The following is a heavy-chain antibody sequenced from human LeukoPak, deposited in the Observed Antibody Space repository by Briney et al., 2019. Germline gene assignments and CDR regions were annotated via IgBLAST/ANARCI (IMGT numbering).Heavy chain of an antibody. CDR2: ISSSGSTI. CDR3: AKDHDYGDYAHYFDY. Sequence: GGSLRLSCAASGFTFSSYEMNWVRQAPGKGLEWVSYISSSGSTIYYADSVKGRFTISRDNSKNTLYLQMNSLRAEDTAVYYCAKDHDYGDYAHYFDYWGQGTLVAVSS. V-gene: IGHV3-48*03. D-gene: IGHD4-17*01. CDR1: GFTFSSYE. J-gene: IGHJ4*02.